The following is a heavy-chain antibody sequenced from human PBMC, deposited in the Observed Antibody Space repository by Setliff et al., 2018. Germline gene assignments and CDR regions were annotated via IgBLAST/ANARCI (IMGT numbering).Heavy chain of an antibody. CDR2: IYASGST. J-gene: IGHJ4*02. D-gene: IGHD2-15*01. Sequence: PSETLSLTCTVSGGSISSYYWSWIRQPPGKGLEWIGYIYASGSTNYNPSLKSRVTLSVDTSKNQFSLKVRSVTAADTAVYYCARQYCSGGTCYFDYWGQGTLVTVSS. CDR1: GGSISSYY. V-gene: IGHV4-59*01. CDR3: ARQYCSGGTCYFDY.